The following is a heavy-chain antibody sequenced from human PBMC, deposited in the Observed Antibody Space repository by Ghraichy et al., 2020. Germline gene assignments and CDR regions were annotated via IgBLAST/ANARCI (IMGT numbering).Heavy chain of an antibody. Sequence: SETLSLTCAVSGDSISNAYWWTWVRQSPGRGLEWIGEVYHTGDTNYNPSLKSRVIISIDTSKNHFSLKLNSMSAADTALYFCARMRKSSYYMDVWGRGTTVT. CDR3: ARMRKSSYYMDV. V-gene: IGHV4-4*02. CDR1: GDSISNAYW. J-gene: IGHJ6*03. CDR2: VYHTGDT. D-gene: IGHD1-14*01.